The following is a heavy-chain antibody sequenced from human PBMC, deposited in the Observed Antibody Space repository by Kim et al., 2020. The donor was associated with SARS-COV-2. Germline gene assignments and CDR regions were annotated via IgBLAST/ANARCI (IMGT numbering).Heavy chain of an antibody. CDR2: ISGSGNVT. J-gene: IGHJ6*02. D-gene: IGHD4-17*01. V-gene: IGHV3-23*01. CDR3: AKESRYASRDFGDYDHGLDV. Sequence: GGSLRLSCAASGFTFSNYAMSWVHQAPGKGLEWVSEISGSGNVTYYADSVKGRFTISRDKSKNTLYLQMNSLRVEDTAVYQCAKESRYASRDFGDYDHGLDVWGQGTTVTVSS. CDR1: GFTFSNYA.